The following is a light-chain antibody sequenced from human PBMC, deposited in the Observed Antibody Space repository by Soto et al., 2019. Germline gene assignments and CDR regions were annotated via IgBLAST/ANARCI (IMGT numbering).Light chain of an antibody. CDR1: QSLSSSN. Sequence: EIVLTQSPGTLSLSPGERATLSCRASQSLSSSNLAWYQQKPGQAPRLLIYGASSRATDIPDRFSGSGSGTDFTLTISRLEPEDFAVYYCQQYGSSPPTWTFGQGTKVDIK. CDR2: GAS. V-gene: IGKV3-20*01. J-gene: IGKJ1*01. CDR3: QQYGSSPPTWT.